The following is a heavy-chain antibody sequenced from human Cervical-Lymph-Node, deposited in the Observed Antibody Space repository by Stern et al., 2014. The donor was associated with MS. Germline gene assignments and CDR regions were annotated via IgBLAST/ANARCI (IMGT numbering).Heavy chain of an antibody. CDR1: NGSFFNYY. CDR3: ARGAETSTVAPFDP. V-gene: IGHV4-59*01. J-gene: IGHJ5*02. D-gene: IGHD1-14*01. CDR2: IYYSGIP. Sequence: QVQLQESGPGLVKPSESLTLTCSVSNGSFFNYYWSWLRQPPGKILQWLGDIYYSGIPSYNPSLKSRVTISLDTSQHQFSLRLNSVTAADTAIYYCARGAETSTVAPFDPWGQGTLVTVSS.